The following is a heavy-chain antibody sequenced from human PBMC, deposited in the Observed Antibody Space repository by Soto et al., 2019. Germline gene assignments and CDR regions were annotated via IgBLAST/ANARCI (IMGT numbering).Heavy chain of an antibody. V-gene: IGHV4-39*01. CDR2: IFYSETIFYSGST. Sequence: SETLSLTCTVSGGSISSSDYYWGWIRQPPGKGLEWIGTIFYSETIFYSGSTFYNPSLKSRITISIDTSKNQFSLKLSSVTAADTAVYYCARHVTYQPLRMGELADWGQGTLVTVSS. D-gene: IGHD3-16*01. CDR1: GGSISSSDYY. CDR3: ARHVTYQPLRMGELAD. J-gene: IGHJ4*02.